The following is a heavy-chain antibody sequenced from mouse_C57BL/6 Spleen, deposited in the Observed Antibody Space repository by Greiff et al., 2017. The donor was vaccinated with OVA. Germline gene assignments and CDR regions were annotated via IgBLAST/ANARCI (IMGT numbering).Heavy chain of an antibody. V-gene: IGHV10-1*01. D-gene: IGHD2-4*01. CDR3: VSHDYRMDD. CDR1: GFSFNTYA. J-gene: IGHJ4*01. CDR2: IRSKSNNYAT. Sequence: EVTLVESGGGLVQPKGSLKLSCAASGFSFNTYAMNWVRQAPGKGLEWVARIRSKSNNYATYYADSVKDRFTISSDDSESMLYLQMNNLKTEDTAMYNCVSHDYRMDDWGQGTSVTVSS.